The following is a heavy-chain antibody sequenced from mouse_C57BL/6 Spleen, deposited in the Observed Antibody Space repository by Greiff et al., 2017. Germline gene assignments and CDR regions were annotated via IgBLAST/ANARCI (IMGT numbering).Heavy chain of an antibody. CDR2: INSNNGGT. V-gene: IGHV1-26*01. CDR3: ARGDFLY. Sequence: EVQLQQSGPELVKPGASVKISCKASGYTFTDYYMNWVKQSHGKSLEWIGDINSNNGGTSYNQKFKGKATLTVDKSSSTAYMELRSLTSEDSAVYYCARGDFLYWGQGTLVTVSA. J-gene: IGHJ3*01. CDR1: GYTFTDYY.